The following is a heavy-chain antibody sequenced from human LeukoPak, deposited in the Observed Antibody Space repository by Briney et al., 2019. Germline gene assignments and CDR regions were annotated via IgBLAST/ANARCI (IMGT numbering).Heavy chain of an antibody. Sequence: SETLSLTCAVYGGSISGYYWSWIRQPSGKGLEWVGEIHYTGGTSYNPSLKSRATISIDTSKNQLSLKLSSVTAADTAVYYCARGNILSGYCFDFWGQGALVTASS. J-gene: IGHJ4*02. CDR3: ARGNILSGYCFDF. CDR2: IHYTGGT. D-gene: IGHD3-9*01. V-gene: IGHV4-34*01. CDR1: GGSISGYY.